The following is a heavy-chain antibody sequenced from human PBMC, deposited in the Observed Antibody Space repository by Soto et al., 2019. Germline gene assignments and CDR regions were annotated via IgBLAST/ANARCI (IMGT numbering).Heavy chain of an antibody. V-gene: IGHV1-18*01. CDR3: ARATMIVVVPTPQGFDP. J-gene: IGHJ5*02. CDR2: ISAYNGNT. Sequence: ASVKVSCKASGYTFTSYGISWVRQPPGQGLEWMGWISAYNGNTNYAQKLQGRVTMTTDTSTSTAYMELRSLRSDDTAVYYCARATMIVVVPTPQGFDPWGQGTLVTVSS. CDR1: GYTFTSYG. D-gene: IGHD3-22*01.